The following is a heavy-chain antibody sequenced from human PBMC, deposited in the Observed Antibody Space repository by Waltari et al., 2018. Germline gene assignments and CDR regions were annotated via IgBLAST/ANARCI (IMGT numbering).Heavy chain of an antibody. V-gene: IGHV1-69*15. CDR2: IIPIFGTA. D-gene: IGHD2-15*01. Sequence: QVQLVQSGAEVKKPGSSVKVSCKASGGTFSSYGIRWVRQAPGQGLEWMGRIIPIFGTANYAQKFQGRVTITADESTSTAYMELSSLRSEDTAVYYCAGRSGTVVPTTLGAFDIWGQGTMVTVSS. J-gene: IGHJ3*02. CDR1: GGTFSSYG. CDR3: AGRSGTVVPTTLGAFDI.